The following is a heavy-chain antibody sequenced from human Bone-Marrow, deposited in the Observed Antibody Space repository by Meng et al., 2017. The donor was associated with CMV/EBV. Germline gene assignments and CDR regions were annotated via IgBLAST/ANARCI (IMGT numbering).Heavy chain of an antibody. V-gene: IGHV3-30*02. Sequence: GESLKISCAASGFTFSSYGMHWVRQAPGKGLEWVAFIRYDGSNKYYADSVKGRFTISRDNSKNTLYLQMNSLRAEDTAVYYCAKEGEAYCGGDCYFRAFDSWGQGTMVTVSS. CDR2: IRYDGSNK. D-gene: IGHD2-21*01. CDR3: AKEGEAYCGGDCYFRAFDS. CDR1: GFTFSSYG. J-gene: IGHJ3*02.